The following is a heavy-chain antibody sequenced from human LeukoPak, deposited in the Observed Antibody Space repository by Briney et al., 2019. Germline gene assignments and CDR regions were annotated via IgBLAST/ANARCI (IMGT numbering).Heavy chain of an antibody. D-gene: IGHD3-3*01. J-gene: IGHJ4*02. V-gene: IGHV4-30-4*08. CDR3: ARAAKKLRFLEWFTSPFDY. CDR1: LGSIRRGDYY. Sequence: SQALSLTCTLPLGSIRRGDYYSSWIRQPPGRGLECIGYIYYSGSTYYNPSLKSRVTISVDTSKNQFSLKLSSVTAADTAVYYCARAAKKLRFLEWFTSPFDYWGQGTLVTVSS. CDR2: IYYSGST.